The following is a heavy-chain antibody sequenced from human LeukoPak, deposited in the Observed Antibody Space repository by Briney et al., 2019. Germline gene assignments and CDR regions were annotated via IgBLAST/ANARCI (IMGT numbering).Heavy chain of an antibody. CDR3: ARDRFYCSSTSCYMRGIWFDP. Sequence: GASVKVSCKASGYTFTGYYMHWVRQAPGQGLEWMGWINPNSGGTNYAQKFQGRVTMTRDTSISTAYMELSRPRSDDTAVYYCARDRFYCSSTSCYMRGIWFDPWGQGTLVTVSS. CDR1: GYTFTGYY. V-gene: IGHV1-2*02. D-gene: IGHD2-2*02. J-gene: IGHJ5*02. CDR2: INPNSGGT.